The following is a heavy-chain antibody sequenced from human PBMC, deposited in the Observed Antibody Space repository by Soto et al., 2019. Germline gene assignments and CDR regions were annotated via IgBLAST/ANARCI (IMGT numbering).Heavy chain of an antibody. J-gene: IGHJ6*02. CDR1: GYTFTSYD. Sequence: QVQLVQSGAEVKKPGASVKVSCKASGYTFTSYDINWVRQATGQGLEWMGWMNPNSGNTGYAQKFQGRVTMTRNNSISKAYMELSSLRSEDTAVYYCARGYRFGDENYYGMDVWGQGTTVTVSS. CDR3: ARGYRFGDENYYGMDV. D-gene: IGHD3-10*01. CDR2: MNPNSGNT. V-gene: IGHV1-8*01.